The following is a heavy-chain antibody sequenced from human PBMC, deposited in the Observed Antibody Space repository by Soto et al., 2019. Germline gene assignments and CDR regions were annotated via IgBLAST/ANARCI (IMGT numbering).Heavy chain of an antibody. J-gene: IGHJ6*02. CDR3: AKDAINVLLGSTHGAGGMDV. Sequence: EVQLVESGGDLVQPGRSLRLSCAASGFTFDDYAIHWVRLAPGKGLEWVSGISWNSGDIYYADSVKSPFTISRDNAKNSLYLQMNSLRPDDPAMYYCAKDAINVLLGSTHGAGGMDVWGPGNTVTVSS. D-gene: IGHD5-12*01. V-gene: IGHV3-9*01. CDR2: ISWNSGDI. CDR1: GFTFDDYA.